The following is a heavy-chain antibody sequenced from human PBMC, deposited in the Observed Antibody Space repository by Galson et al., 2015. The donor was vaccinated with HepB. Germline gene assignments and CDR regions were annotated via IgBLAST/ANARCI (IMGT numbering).Heavy chain of an antibody. D-gene: IGHD4-17*01. CDR1: GFTFSDYG. Sequence: SLRLSCAASGFTFSDYGMHWVRQAPGKGLEWVAVIFYDGSNKYYADSVKGRFTISRVSSKNTPFLQMNSLRAEDTAVYFCARGMTTVTIDQWGQGTLVTVSS. CDR3: ARGMTTVTIDQ. CDR2: IFYDGSNK. J-gene: IGHJ4*02. V-gene: IGHV3-33*01.